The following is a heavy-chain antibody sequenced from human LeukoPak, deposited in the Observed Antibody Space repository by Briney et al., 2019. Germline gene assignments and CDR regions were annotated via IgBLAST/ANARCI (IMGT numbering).Heavy chain of an antibody. CDR3: AKWGDYDVLTGYYVSDY. Sequence: PGASLGLSCAASGFTFSNYAMSWVRQAPGKGLGWVSAITGSGGNTYYADSVKGRFTISRDNSKNTVFLQMNSLRAEDTAVYYCAKWGDYDVLTGYYVSDYWGQGTLVTVSS. D-gene: IGHD3-9*01. CDR1: GFTFSNYA. V-gene: IGHV3-23*01. CDR2: ITGSGGNT. J-gene: IGHJ4*02.